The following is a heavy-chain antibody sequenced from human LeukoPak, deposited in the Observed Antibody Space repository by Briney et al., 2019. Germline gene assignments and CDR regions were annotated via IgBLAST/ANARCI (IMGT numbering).Heavy chain of an antibody. CDR3: AARNYDILTGFNY. CDR2: IDGSSRIT. D-gene: IGHD3-9*01. CDR1: GFTFSSYA. J-gene: IGHJ4*02. Sequence: PGRSLRLSCAASGFTFSSYAVHWVRQAPGKGLEWVSVIDGSSRITYYADSVKGRFTISRDNSKNTLYLQMNSLRAEDTAVYYCAARNYDILTGFNYWGQGTLVTVSS. V-gene: IGHV3-23*01.